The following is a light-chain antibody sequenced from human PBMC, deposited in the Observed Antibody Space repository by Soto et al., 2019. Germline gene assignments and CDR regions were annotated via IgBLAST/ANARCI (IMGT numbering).Light chain of an antibody. CDR1: SSNIGRNT. Sequence: QSVLTQPPSASGTPGQRVTISCSGSSSNIGRNTVNWYQQLPGTAPKLLIYSNNQRPSGVPDRFSGSKSGASASLDISGLQSEDEADYYCATWDDSLNAVLFGGGTKVTVL. J-gene: IGLJ2*01. V-gene: IGLV1-44*01. CDR2: SNN. CDR3: ATWDDSLNAVL.